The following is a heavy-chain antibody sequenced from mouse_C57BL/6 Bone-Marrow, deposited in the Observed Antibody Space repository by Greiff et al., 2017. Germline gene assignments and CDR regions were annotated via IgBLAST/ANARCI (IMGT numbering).Heavy chain of an antibody. V-gene: IGHV2-2*01. CDR3: ARNNGVHMDY. CDR1: GFSLTSYG. CDR2: IWSGGIT. Sequence: QVQLQQSGPGLVQPSQSLSITCTVSGFSLTSYGVHWVRQSPGKGLEWLGVIWSGGITDYNAAFISRLSISKDNSKSQVFFKMNSLQADDTAIYYCARNNGVHMDYWGQGTSVTVSS. J-gene: IGHJ4*01.